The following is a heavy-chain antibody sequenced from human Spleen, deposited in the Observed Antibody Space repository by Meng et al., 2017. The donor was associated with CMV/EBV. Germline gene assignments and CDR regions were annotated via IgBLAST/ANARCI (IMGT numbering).Heavy chain of an antibody. D-gene: IGHD1-1*01. J-gene: IGHJ5*02. CDR2: INPNSGGT. CDR3: ARTSGTLGWFDP. V-gene: IGHV1-2*02. Sequence: ASVKVSCKASGYTFTGYYMHWVRQAPGQGLEWMGWINPNSGGTNYTQKFQGRVTMTRDTPISTAYMELSRLRSDDTAIYYCARTSGTLGWFDPWGQGTLVTVSS. CDR1: GYTFTGYY.